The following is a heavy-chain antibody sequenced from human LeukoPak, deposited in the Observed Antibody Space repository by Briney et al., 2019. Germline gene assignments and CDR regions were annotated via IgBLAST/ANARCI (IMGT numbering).Heavy chain of an antibody. V-gene: IGHV4-59*01. Sequence: KSSETLSLTCAVYGGSFSGYYWSWIRQPPGKGLEWIGYIYYSGSTNYNPSLKSRVTISVDTSKNQFSLKLSSVTAADTAVYYCATFRPGFDPWGQGTLVTVSS. CDR2: IYYSGST. CDR1: GGSFSGYY. D-gene: IGHD6-6*01. J-gene: IGHJ5*02. CDR3: ATFRPGFDP.